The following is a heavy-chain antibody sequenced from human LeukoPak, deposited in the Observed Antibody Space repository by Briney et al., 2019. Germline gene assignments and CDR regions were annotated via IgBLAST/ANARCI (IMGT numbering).Heavy chain of an antibody. CDR1: GFTFSDYY. Sequence: PGGSLRLSCAASGFTFSDYYMSWIRQAPGKGLEWVSYISSSSSYTNYADSVKGRFTISRDNAKNSLYLQMNSLRAEDTAVYYCARDLPGGYYYYGMDVWGQGTTVTVSS. J-gene: IGHJ6*02. CDR3: ARDLPGGYYYYGMDV. V-gene: IGHV3-11*06. CDR2: ISSSSSYT. D-gene: IGHD3-10*01.